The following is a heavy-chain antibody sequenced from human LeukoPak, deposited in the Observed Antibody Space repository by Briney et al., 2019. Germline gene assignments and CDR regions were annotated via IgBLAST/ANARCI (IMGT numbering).Heavy chain of an antibody. D-gene: IGHD6-6*01. J-gene: IGHJ4*02. Sequence: GGSLRLSXVASGFTFGDYAMHWFRQPPGKGLEWVSGISWNSGRMDYADSVKGRFTISRDNAKNSLYLQMNSLRTEDMAFYYCAKDMGYSSSSTFDYWGQGTLVTVSS. CDR3: AKDMGYSSSSTFDY. CDR1: GFTFGDYA. CDR2: ISWNSGRM. V-gene: IGHV3-9*03.